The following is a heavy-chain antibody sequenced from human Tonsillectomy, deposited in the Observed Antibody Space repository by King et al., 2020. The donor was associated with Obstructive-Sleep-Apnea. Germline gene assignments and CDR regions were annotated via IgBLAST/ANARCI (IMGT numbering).Heavy chain of an antibody. Sequence: VQLQESGPGLVKPSETLSLTCTVSGGSISSYYWSWIRQPPGKGLEWIGYIYYSGSTNYNPSLKSRVTISVDTSKNQFSLKLSSVTAADTAVYYCARVRAYDFWSGYPYWFDPWGQGTLVTVSS. CDR2: IYYSGST. CDR3: ARVRAYDFWSGYPYWFDP. CDR1: GGSISSYY. D-gene: IGHD3-3*01. J-gene: IGHJ5*02. V-gene: IGHV4-59*01.